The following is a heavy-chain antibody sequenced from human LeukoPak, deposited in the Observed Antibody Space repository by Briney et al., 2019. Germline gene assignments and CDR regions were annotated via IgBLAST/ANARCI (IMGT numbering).Heavy chain of an antibody. J-gene: IGHJ3*01. Sequence: GGSLRLSCAASGFAFDIYWMTWVRQAPGKGLEWVANIKNGGSIKQYVDAVRGRFTVSRDNAKNSLYLQMNSLRADDTAVYYCASRRVATGRDSFDQWGQGTMVTVSS. V-gene: IGHV3-7*01. D-gene: IGHD3-9*01. CDR2: IKNGGSIK. CDR3: ASRRVATGRDSFDQ. CDR1: GFAFDIYW.